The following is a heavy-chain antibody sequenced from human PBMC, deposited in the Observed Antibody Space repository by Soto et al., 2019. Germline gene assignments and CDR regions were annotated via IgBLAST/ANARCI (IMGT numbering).Heavy chain of an antibody. V-gene: IGHV1-69*13. CDR1: GGTFSSYA. J-gene: IGHJ6*02. CDR3: ARDPVEASGGFSYYGMDV. Sequence: ASVKVSCKASGGTFSSYAISWVRQAPGQGLEWMGGIIPIFGTANYAQKFQGRVTITADESTSTAYMELSSLRSEDTAVYYCARDPVEASGGFSYYGMDVWGQGTTVTVSS. D-gene: IGHD2-15*01. CDR2: IIPIFGTA.